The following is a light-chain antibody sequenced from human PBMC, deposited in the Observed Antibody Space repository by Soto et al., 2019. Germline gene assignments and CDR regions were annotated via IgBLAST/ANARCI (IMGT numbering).Light chain of an antibody. CDR2: DNN. V-gene: IGLV1-51*01. CDR1: SSNIGSNL. J-gene: IGLJ2*01. Sequence: QSVLTQPPSVSAAPGQKVTISCSGSSSNIGSNLVSWYQQFPGTAPKLLIYDNNKRPSGIPDRFSGSKSGTSAALVITGLQTGDEADYYCGTGDSRLNAGIVGGGTKLTVL. CDR3: GTGDSRLNAGI.